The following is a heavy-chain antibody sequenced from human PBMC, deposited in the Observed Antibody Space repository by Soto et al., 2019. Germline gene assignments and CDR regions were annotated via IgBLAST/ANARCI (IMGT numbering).Heavy chain of an antibody. Sequence: ITLKESGPTLVKPTQTLTLTCTFSGFSLSTSGVGVVWINQPPGKALEWLGIIYWDDDKRYSPSLKSRLTIAKDTSKNQVVLTMSNMTPMDTGTDYFAPNLVAGTSCFDSWGQGTLVTVSS. CDR3: APNLVAGTSCFDS. D-gene: IGHD6-19*01. CDR2: IYWDDDK. V-gene: IGHV2-5*02. J-gene: IGHJ5*01. CDR1: GFSLSTSGVG.